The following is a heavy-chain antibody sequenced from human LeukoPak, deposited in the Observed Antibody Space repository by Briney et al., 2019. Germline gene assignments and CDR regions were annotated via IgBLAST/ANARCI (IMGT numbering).Heavy chain of an antibody. Sequence: SQTLSLTCDISGDSVSSNVSSWNWIRQSSSRGLEWLGRTYYRSKWYTDYAVSLKGRITINPETSKNQLSLQLNSVTPEDMAVYYCARGGSNWFPYWGPGTLVAVSS. V-gene: IGHV6-1*01. CDR2: TYYRSKWYT. J-gene: IGHJ4*02. CDR1: GDSVSSNVSS. CDR3: ARGGSNWFPY. D-gene: IGHD6-13*01.